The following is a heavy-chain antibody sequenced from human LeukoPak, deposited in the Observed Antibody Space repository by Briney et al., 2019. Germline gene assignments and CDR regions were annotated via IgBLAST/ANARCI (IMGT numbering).Heavy chain of an antibody. CDR2: IKQDGSEK. CDR1: GFTFSSYW. D-gene: IGHD1-26*01. V-gene: IGHV3-7*01. CDR3: ARGDTSIVGATDRSSYDY. J-gene: IGHJ4*02. Sequence: GSLRLSCAASGFTFSSYWMSWVRQAPGKGLEWVANIKQDGSEKYYVDSVKGRFTISRDNAKNSLYLQMNSLRAEDTAVYYCARGDTSIVGATDRSSYDYWGQGTLATVSS.